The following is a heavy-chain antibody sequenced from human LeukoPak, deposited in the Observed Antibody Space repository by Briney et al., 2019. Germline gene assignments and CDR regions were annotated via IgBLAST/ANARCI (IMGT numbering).Heavy chain of an antibody. J-gene: IGHJ6*04. CDR2: INHSGST. V-gene: IGHV4-34*01. CDR1: GGSFSGYY. Sequence: PSETLSLTCAVYGGSFSGYYWSWIRQPPGKGLEWIGEINHSGSTNYNPSLKSRVTISVDTSKNQFSLKLSSVTAVDTAVYYCARDRIAAAGTYYYYGMDVWGKGTTVTVSS. CDR3: ARDRIAAAGTYYYYGMDV. D-gene: IGHD6-13*01.